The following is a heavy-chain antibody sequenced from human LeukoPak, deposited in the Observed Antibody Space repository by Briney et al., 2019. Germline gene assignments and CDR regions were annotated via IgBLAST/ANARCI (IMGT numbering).Heavy chain of an antibody. CDR2: INHIGGT. J-gene: IGHJ4*02. Sequence: PSETLSLTCAVYGWSLNNHCWIWIRQPPGKGLEWIGEINHIGGTNYNPSLESRVTISIDTSKSQFFLKLSSVTAADTAVYYCARGPAAVHPWGQGTLVTVSS. CDR3: ARGPAAVHP. D-gene: IGHD6-13*01. CDR1: GWSLNNHC. V-gene: IGHV4-34*01.